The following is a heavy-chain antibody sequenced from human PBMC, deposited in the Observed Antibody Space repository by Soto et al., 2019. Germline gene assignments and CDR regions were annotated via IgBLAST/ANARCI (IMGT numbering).Heavy chain of an antibody. J-gene: IGHJ4*02. CDR3: ARSRGGQEADY. CDR1: GFAFSSYA. D-gene: IGHD3-10*01. Sequence: GGSLRLSCAASGFAFSSYAMNWVRQAQGKGLEWVSSISSRDSYRYYADSVKGRFTISRDNAKNSLSLQMNRLRAEDPAVYFCARSRGGQEADYWGQGTLVTVS. V-gene: IGHV3-21*01. CDR2: ISSRDSYR.